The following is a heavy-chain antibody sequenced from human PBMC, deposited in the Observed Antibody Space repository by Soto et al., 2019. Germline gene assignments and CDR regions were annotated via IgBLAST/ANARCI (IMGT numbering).Heavy chain of an antibody. V-gene: IGHV1-2*04. CDR3: ARESGGATATLDYYYFYMDV. D-gene: IGHD5-12*01. J-gene: IGHJ6*03. CDR1: GDTFNDYY. CDR2: INPNSGVT. Sequence: QVQLVQSGAEVKKPGASVTVSCRSSGDTFNDYYIHWVRQAPGQGLEWMGWINPNSGVTKYAQKCQGWGSMTRDTSIRTVYMQLSRLRSDDTAVYYCARESGGATATLDYYYFYMDVWGTGTTVTVSS.